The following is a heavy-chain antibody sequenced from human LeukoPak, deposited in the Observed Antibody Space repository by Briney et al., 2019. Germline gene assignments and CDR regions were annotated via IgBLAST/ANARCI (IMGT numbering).Heavy chain of an antibody. D-gene: IGHD6-13*01. CDR2: IKSDGSN. CDR1: GFTFSSYW. J-gene: IGHJ6*03. V-gene: IGHV3-74*01. CDR3: AKAYSSSWRYMDV. Sequence: GGSLRLSCAASGFTFSSYWMHWVRQAPGKGLVWVSRIKSDGSNYYADSVKGRFTISRDNSKNTLYLQMDSLRAEDTAVYYCAKAYSSSWRYMDVWGKGTTVTVSS.